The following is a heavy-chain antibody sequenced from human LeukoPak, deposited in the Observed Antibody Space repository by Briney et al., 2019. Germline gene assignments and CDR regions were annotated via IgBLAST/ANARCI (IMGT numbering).Heavy chain of an antibody. V-gene: IGHV3-49*04. J-gene: IGHJ3*02. Sequence: PGGYLRLSCTASGFSFGDFVMSWVRQPPGKGLEWLGFIRTKVYGGTTQYAASVKGRFTISRDDSKSIAYLQMNSLKTEDTAVYYCTRDDEILSGYYRGDGFDIWGRGTMVTVSS. D-gene: IGHD3-9*01. CDR3: TRDDEILSGYYRGDGFDI. CDR1: GFSFGDFV. CDR2: IRTKVYGGTT.